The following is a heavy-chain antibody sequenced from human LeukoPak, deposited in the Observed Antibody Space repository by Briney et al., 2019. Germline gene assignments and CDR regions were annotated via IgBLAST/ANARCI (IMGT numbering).Heavy chain of an antibody. J-gene: IGHJ4*02. CDR1: GFTFSSYG. CDR3: ARDRYDFWSGFDY. D-gene: IGHD3-3*01. CDR2: ISSSSSYI. Sequence: PGGSLRLSCAASGFTFSSYGMNWVRQAPGKGLEWVSSISSSSSYIYYADSVKGRFTISRDNAKNSLYLQMNSLRAEDTAVYYCARDRYDFWSGFDYWGQGTLVTVSS. V-gene: IGHV3-21*01.